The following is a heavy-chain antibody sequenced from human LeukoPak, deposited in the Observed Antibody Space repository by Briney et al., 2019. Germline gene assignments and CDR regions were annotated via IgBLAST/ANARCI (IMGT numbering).Heavy chain of an antibody. Sequence: GEALEIPCKGSGYSFTSYWIGWVRQMPGEGLEWMGIIYPGDSDTRYSPSFQGQVTISADKSISTSYLRGSGFLALGDRLYSCGRHSAVGTSLGGQGTLVTVSS. D-gene: IGHD6-13*01. CDR1: GYSFTSYW. V-gene: IGHV5-51*01. CDR3: GRHSAVGTSL. J-gene: IGHJ4*02. CDR2: IYPGDSDT.